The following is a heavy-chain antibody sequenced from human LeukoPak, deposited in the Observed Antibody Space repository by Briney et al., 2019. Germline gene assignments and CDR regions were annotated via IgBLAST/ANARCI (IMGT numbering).Heavy chain of an antibody. CDR1: GGTFSSYA. D-gene: IGHD6-13*01. Sequence: GASVKVSCKASGGTFSSYAISWERQAPGQGLEWMGGIIPIFGTANYAQKFQGRVTITADKSTSTAYMELSSLRSEDTAVYYCARERAAAGTFGYWGQGTLVTVSS. J-gene: IGHJ4*02. CDR2: IIPIFGTA. CDR3: ARERAAAGTFGY. V-gene: IGHV1-69*06.